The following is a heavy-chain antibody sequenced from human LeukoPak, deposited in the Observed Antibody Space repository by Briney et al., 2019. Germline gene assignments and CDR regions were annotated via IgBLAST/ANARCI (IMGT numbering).Heavy chain of an antibody. V-gene: IGHV3-48*03. Sequence: GGSLRLSCAASGFTFSSYEMNWVRQAPGKGLEWVSYISSSGSTIYYADSVKGRFTISRDNAKNSLYLQMNSLRAEDTAVYYCAREGSVRGVKSYYYYMDVWGKGTTVTISS. D-gene: IGHD3-10*01. J-gene: IGHJ6*03. CDR1: GFTFSSYE. CDR3: AREGSVRGVKSYYYYMDV. CDR2: ISSSGSTI.